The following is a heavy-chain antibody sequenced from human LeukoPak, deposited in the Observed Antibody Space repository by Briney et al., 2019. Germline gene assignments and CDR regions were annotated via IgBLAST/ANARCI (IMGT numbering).Heavy chain of an antibody. CDR2: ISAYNGNT. CDR1: GYTFTSYG. V-gene: IGHV1-18*01. Sequence: GASVKVSCKASGYTFTSYGISWVRQAPGQGLEWMGWISAYNGNTNYAQKLQGRVTMTPDTSTSTAYMELRSLRSDDTAVYYCASHDILTGPKEYYFDYWGQGTLVTVSS. J-gene: IGHJ4*02. CDR3: ASHDILTGPKEYYFDY. D-gene: IGHD3-9*01.